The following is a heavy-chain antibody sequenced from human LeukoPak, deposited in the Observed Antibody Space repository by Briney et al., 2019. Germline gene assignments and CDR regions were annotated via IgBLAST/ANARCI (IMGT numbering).Heavy chain of an antibody. Sequence: GGSLRLSCAASGFTFSSYAMHWVRQAPGKGLEWVAVISYDGSNKYYADSVKGRFTISRDNSKNTLYLQMNSLRAEDTAVYYCATANYYYYGVDVWGQGTTVTVSS. CDR2: ISYDGSNK. CDR1: GFTFSSYA. CDR3: ATANYYYYGVDV. V-gene: IGHV3-30-3*01. J-gene: IGHJ6*02.